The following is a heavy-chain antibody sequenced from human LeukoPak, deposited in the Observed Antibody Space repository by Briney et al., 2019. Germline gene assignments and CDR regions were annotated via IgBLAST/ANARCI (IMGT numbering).Heavy chain of an antibody. V-gene: IGHV4-4*07. CDR1: GGSISSYY. CDR3: ARDFRHDILTGYPDAFDI. Sequence: PSETLSLTCTVSGGSISSYYRSWIRQPAGRGLEWIGRIYTSGSTNYNPSLKSRVTMSVDTSKNQFSLKLSSVTAADTAVYYCARDFRHDILTGYPDAFDIGGQGTMVTVSS. D-gene: IGHD3-9*01. J-gene: IGHJ3*02. CDR2: IYTSGST.